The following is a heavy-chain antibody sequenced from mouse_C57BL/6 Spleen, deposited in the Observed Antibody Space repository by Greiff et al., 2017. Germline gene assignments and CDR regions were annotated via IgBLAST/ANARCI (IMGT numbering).Heavy chain of an antibody. CDR3: ARGDGSSYETYYAMDY. V-gene: IGHV2-6*03. CDR2: IWSDGST. CDR1: GFSLTSYG. Sequence: VKLVESGPGLVAPSQSLSITCTVSGFSLTSYGVHWVRQPPGKGLEWLVVIWSDGSTTYNSARKSRLSISKDNSKSQVFLKMNSLQTDDTSMYYCARGDGSSYETYYAMDYWGQGTSVTVSS. J-gene: IGHJ4*01. D-gene: IGHD1-1*01.